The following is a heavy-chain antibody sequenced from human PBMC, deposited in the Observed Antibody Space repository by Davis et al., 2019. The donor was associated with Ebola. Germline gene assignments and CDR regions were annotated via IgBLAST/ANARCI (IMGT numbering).Heavy chain of an antibody. CDR3: ARAKWGHYGMDV. J-gene: IGHJ6*04. V-gene: IGHV3-72*01. CDR2: IRTKADSYTT. D-gene: IGHD7-27*01. Sequence: GESLKISCAASGLIFHNYWMSWIRQAPGKGLEWVGRIRTKADSYTTEYAASVKGRFTISRDDSKNSLYLQMNSLKTEDTAVYYCARAKWGHYGMDVWGKGTTVTVSS. CDR1: GLIFHNYW.